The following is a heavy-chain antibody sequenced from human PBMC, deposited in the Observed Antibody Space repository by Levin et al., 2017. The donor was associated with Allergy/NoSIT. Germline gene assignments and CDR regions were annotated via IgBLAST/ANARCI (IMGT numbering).Heavy chain of an antibody. J-gene: IGHJ5*02. CDR2: ISSSSSYI. D-gene: IGHD2-2*01. CDR1: GFTFRSYS. Sequence: LSLTCAASGFTFRSYSMNWVRQAPGKGLEWVSSISSSSSYIYYADSVKGRFTISRDNAKNSLYLQMNSLRAEDTAVYYCARDRNPDIVVVPAARFDPWGQGTLVTASS. V-gene: IGHV3-21*01. CDR3: ARDRNPDIVVVPAARFDP.